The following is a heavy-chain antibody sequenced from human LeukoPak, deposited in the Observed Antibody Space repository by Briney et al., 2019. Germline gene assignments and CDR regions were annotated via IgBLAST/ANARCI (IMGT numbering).Heavy chain of an antibody. J-gene: IGHJ3*02. D-gene: IGHD4-23*01. CDR3: ARDKYGGNSNAFDI. V-gene: IGHV3-30-3*01. Sequence: GGSLRLSCAASGFTFSTYAMYWVRQAPGKGLEWVAVILPDGSNSFYADSVKGRFTISRDNAKNTLFLQMNSLRAEDTAVYYCARDKYGGNSNAFDIWGQGTLVTVSS. CDR2: ILPDGSNS. CDR1: GFTFSTYA.